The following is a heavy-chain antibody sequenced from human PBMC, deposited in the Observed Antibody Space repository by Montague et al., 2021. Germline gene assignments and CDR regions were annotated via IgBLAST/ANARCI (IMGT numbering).Heavy chain of an antibody. CDR3: ARHVIGNYGMDV. CDR2: IFYSGNT. CDR1: GGSISSGGYY. J-gene: IGHJ6*02. D-gene: IGHD3-16*02. Sequence: SETLSLTCTVSGGSISSGGYYWSWIRQLPGKGLEWIGYIFYSGNTYYNPSLKSRVTISVDTSKNQFSLKLSSVTAADTAVYYCARHVIGNYGMDVWGQGTTVTVSS. V-gene: IGHV4-39*01.